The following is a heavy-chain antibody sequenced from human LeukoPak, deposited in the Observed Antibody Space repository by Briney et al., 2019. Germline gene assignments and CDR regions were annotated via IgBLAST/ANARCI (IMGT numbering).Heavy chain of an antibody. CDR1: GYTFTSYG. J-gene: IGHJ4*02. D-gene: IGHD2-2*01. CDR2: ISAYNGNT. V-gene: IGHV1-18*01. CDR3: ARDCGGSTSCYEDYFDY. Sequence: ASVKVSCKASGYTFTSYGISWVRQAPGQGLEWMGWISAYNGNTNYAQKLQGRVTMTTDTSTSTAYMELRSLRSDDTAVYYCARDCGGSTSCYEDYFDYWGQGTLVTVSS.